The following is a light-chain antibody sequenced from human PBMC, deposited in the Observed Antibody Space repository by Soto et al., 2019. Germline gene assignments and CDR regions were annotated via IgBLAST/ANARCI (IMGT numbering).Light chain of an antibody. CDR1: QVISNN. J-gene: IGKJ3*01. Sequence: DIQMTQSPPSLSASVGDRVTITCQASQVISNNLNWYQQKLGKAPKLLIYDASTLETGVSSRFSGSGSGTDFTLTISSLQPEDSATYYCQHFDSLPLSFGPGTRV. CDR3: QHFDSLPLS. CDR2: DAS. V-gene: IGKV1-33*01.